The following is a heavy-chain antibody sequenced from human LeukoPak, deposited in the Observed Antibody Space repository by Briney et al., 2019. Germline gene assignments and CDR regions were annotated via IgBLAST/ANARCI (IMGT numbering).Heavy chain of an antibody. CDR2: ISSSSSYT. V-gene: IGHV3-11*06. J-gene: IGHJ6*04. D-gene: IGHD2-2*01. CDR1: GFTISDYY. Sequence: GGSLRLSCAASGFTISDYYMSWIRQAPGKGLEWVSYISSSSSYTNYADSVKGRFTISRDNAKNSLYLQMNSLRAEDTAVYYCARSDIVVVPAAPTLDVWGKGTTVTVSS. CDR3: ARSDIVVVPAAPTLDV.